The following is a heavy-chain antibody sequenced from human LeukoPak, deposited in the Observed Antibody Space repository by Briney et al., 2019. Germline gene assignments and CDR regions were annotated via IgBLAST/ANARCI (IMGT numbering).Heavy chain of an antibody. D-gene: IGHD3-10*01. V-gene: IGHV3-21*01. CDR1: GFTFSSYS. Sequence: GGSLRLSCAASGFTFSSYSMNWVRQAPGKGLEWVSSISSSSSYIYYADSVKGRLTISRDNAKNSLYLQMNSLRAEDTAVYYCARAKYYYGSGSYRTRYYYYYYMDVWGKGTTVTVSS. CDR2: ISSSSSYI. CDR3: ARAKYYYGSGSYRTRYYYYYYMDV. J-gene: IGHJ6*03.